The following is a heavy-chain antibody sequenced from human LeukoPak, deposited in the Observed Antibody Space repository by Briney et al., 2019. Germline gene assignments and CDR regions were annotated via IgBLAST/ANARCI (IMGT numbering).Heavy chain of an antibody. J-gene: IGHJ3*02. CDR1: GGSISSGGYS. V-gene: IGHV4-30-2*01. CDR2: IYHSGST. CDR3: ARRRDGYNFAFDM. Sequence: SQTLSLTCAVSGGSISSGGYSWSWIRQPPGKGLEWIGYIYHSGSTYYNPSLKSRVTISVDRSKNQFSLKLSSVTAADTAVYYCARRRDGYNFAFDMWGQGTMVTVSS. D-gene: IGHD5-24*01.